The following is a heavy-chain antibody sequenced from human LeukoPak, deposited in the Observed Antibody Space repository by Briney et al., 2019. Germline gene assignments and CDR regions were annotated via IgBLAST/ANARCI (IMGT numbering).Heavy chain of an antibody. CDR1: GGTFSSYA. J-gene: IGHJ4*02. D-gene: IGHD3-3*01. CDR3: AGDGRIYDFWSGYYQFDY. CDR2: IIPIFGTA. V-gene: IGHV1-69*13. Sequence: SVKVSCKASGGTFSSYAISWVPQAPGQGLEWMGWIIPIFGTANYAQKFQGRVTITADESTSTAYMELSSLRSEDTAVYYCAGDGRIYDFWSGYYQFDYWGQGTLVTVSS.